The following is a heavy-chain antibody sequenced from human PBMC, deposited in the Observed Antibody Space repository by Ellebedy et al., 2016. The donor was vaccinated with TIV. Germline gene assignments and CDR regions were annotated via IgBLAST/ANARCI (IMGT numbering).Heavy chain of an antibody. V-gene: IGHV3-53*01. CDR1: GFTVSSNY. D-gene: IGHD2-15*01. Sequence: GESLKISXAASGFTVSSNYMSWVRQAPGKGLEWVSVIYSGGSTYYADSVKGRFTISRDNSKNTLHLQMKSLRAEDTAVYYCARQLGYCSRGSCHFDYWGQGTLVAVSS. CDR2: IYSGGST. CDR3: ARQLGYCSRGSCHFDY. J-gene: IGHJ4*02.